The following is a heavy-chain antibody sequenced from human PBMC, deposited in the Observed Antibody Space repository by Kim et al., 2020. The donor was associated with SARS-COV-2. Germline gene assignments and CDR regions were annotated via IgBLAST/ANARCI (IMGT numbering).Heavy chain of an antibody. D-gene: IGHD3-10*01. Sequence: SVKVSCKASGGTFSSYAISWVRQAPGQGLEWMGGIIPIFGTANYAQKFQGRVTITADESTSTAYMELSSLRSEDTAVYYCARDTLPRIGESNWGQGTLVTVSS. CDR3: ARDTLPRIGESN. V-gene: IGHV1-69*13. J-gene: IGHJ4*02. CDR1: GGTFSSYA. CDR2: IIPIFGTA.